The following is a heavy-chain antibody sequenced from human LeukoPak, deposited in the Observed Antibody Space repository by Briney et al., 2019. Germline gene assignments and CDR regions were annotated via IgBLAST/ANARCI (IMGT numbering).Heavy chain of an antibody. V-gene: IGHV4-39*01. J-gene: IGHJ4*02. Sequence: PSETLSLTCTVPGGSISSSSYYWGWIRQPPGKGLEWIGSIYYSGSTYYNPSLKSRVTISVDTSKNQFSLKLSSVTAADTAVYYCASLTERSGGSCYPDYWGQGTLVTVSS. CDR1: GGSISSSSYY. D-gene: IGHD2-15*01. CDR2: IYYSGST. CDR3: ASLTERSGGSCYPDY.